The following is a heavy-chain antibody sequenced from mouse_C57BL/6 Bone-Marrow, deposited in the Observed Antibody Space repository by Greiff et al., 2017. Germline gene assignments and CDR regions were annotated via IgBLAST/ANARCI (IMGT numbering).Heavy chain of an antibody. CDR2: IDPSDSYT. V-gene: IGHV1-69*01. CDR3: ARDQDSNYGGFAY. Sequence: QVQLQQPGAELVMPGASVKLSCKASGYTFTSYWMHWVKQRPGQGLEWIGEIDPSDSYTNYNQKFKGKSTLTVDKSSSTAYMQLSSLTSEDSAVYYCARDQDSNYGGFAYWGQGTLVTVSA. D-gene: IGHD2-5*01. J-gene: IGHJ3*01. CDR1: GYTFTSYW.